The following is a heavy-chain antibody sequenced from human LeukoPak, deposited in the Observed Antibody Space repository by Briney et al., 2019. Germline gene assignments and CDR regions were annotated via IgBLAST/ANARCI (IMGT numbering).Heavy chain of an antibody. CDR2: IRSIGSTI. Sequence: GGSLRLSFAASGFTFSSYAMSWVPQPPGKGLDWVSHIRSIGSTIYYADSVKGRFTISRDNAKNSLYLQMNSLRAEDTAVYYCARGESITMVRGVIGWDFDYWGQGTLVTVSS. CDR3: ARGESITMVRGVIGWDFDY. V-gene: IGHV3-48*03. CDR1: GFTFSSYA. D-gene: IGHD3-10*01. J-gene: IGHJ4*02.